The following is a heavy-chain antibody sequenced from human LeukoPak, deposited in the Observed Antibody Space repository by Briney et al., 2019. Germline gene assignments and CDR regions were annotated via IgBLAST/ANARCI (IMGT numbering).Heavy chain of an antibody. Sequence: ASVTVSCTASGYTFTSYAMHWVRQAPGQRLEWMGWINAGNGNTKYSQKFQGRVTITRDTSASTAYMELSSLRSEDTAVYYCARGSAAGTGVFYYYYGMDVWGQGTTVTVSS. D-gene: IGHD6-25*01. V-gene: IGHV1-3*01. CDR3: ARGSAAGTGVFYYYYGMDV. CDR2: INAGNGNT. J-gene: IGHJ6*02. CDR1: GYTFTSYA.